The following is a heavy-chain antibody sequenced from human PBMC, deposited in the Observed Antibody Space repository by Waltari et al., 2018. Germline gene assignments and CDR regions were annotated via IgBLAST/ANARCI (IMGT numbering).Heavy chain of an antibody. CDR3: AKVPNSGNYYYFDY. D-gene: IGHD1-26*01. CDR2: ISGGGRET. V-gene: IGHV3-23*01. J-gene: IGHJ4*02. Sequence: EVQLLESCVGVVYTWGSLGLPCPSPVLMLRTLAMGGFCVVTGKRLVWCSAISGGGRETYDPDSVKSRFTISRDNSKNTLSLQMNSLRADDTAVYYCAKVPNSGNYYYFDYWGQGALVTVSS. CDR1: VLMLRTLA.